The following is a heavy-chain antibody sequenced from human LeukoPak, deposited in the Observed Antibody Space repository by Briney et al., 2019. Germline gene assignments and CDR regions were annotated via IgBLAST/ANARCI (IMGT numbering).Heavy chain of an antibody. J-gene: IGHJ6*03. CDR3: ARDGYYDILTGYYYYYMDV. CDR2: ISQSGSA. Sequence: KPSETLSLTCAVYGGSFSGYFCSWIRQPPGKGLEWIGEISQSGSASSNPSLKGRVTISVDTSKNQFSLKLTSLTAADTAVYYCARDGYYDILTGYYYYYMDVWGKGTTVTVSS. CDR1: GGSFSGYF. V-gene: IGHV4-34*01. D-gene: IGHD3-9*01.